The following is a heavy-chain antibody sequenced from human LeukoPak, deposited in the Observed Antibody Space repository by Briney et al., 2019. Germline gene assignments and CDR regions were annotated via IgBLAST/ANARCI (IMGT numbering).Heavy chain of an antibody. D-gene: IGHD3-10*01. Sequence: PSETLSLTCTVSGGSISSGDYYWSWIRQPPGKGLEWIGYIYYSGSTYYNPSLKSRVTISVDTSKNQFSLKLSSVTAADTAVYYCARDTMVRGVYAFDIWGQGTMVTVSS. V-gene: IGHV4-30-4*02. CDR1: GGSISSGDYY. CDR3: ARDTMVRGVYAFDI. CDR2: IYYSGST. J-gene: IGHJ3*02.